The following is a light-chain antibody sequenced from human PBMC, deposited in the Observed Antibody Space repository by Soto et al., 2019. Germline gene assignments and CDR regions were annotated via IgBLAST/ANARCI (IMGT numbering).Light chain of an antibody. V-gene: IGLV2-14*03. J-gene: IGLJ2*01. Sequence: QSALTQPASVSGSLGQSITISCTGTTRDVGNYNYVSWYQHHTGRAPKLVIYDVNNRPAGISNRFSGSKSANTASLIIFGLQAEDEAYYYSSSSTSSSNLIFGGGTKLTVL. CDR3: SSSTSSSNLI. CDR1: TRDVGNYNY. CDR2: DVN.